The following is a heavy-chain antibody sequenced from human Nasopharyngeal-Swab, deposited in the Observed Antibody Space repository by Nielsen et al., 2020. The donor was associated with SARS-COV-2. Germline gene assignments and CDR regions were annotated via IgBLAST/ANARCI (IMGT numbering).Heavy chain of an antibody. J-gene: IGHJ6*03. CDR2: INHGGST. D-gene: IGHD7-27*01. CDR3: ATRLWDTDV. V-gene: IGHV4-34*01. Sequence: SETLSLTCVVSGGSLSGYYCSWIRQAPGKGLEWIGEINHGGSTNYNPSLKSRVTISVDMSKNQVSLRLSSVTAADTAIYYCATRLWDTDVWGKGTTVTVSS. CDR1: GGSLSGYY.